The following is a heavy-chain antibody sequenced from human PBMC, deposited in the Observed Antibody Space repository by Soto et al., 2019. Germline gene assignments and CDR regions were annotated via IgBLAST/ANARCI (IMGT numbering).Heavy chain of an antibody. J-gene: IGHJ4*02. Sequence: QVQLQQWGAGLLNPSETLSLTCAVYGGPSSGYFWTWVRQPPGKGLEWIGQITHTGSTNYKPSLKCRVTISLDTSRNHFSLYLTSVTAADTAGYYCGTYFYDGRGFDFDFWSQGTLVTVSS. CDR1: GGPSSGYF. V-gene: IGHV4-34*01. D-gene: IGHD3-22*01. CDR2: ITHTGST. CDR3: GTYFYDGRGFDFDF.